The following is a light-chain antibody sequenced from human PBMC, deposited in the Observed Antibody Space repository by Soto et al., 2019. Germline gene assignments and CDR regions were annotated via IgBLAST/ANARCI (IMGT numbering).Light chain of an antibody. V-gene: IGKV1-9*01. CDR2: AAS. CDR1: QGISSY. Sequence: IQLTQSPSSLSASVGDRVTITCRASQGISSYLAWYQQKPGKAPKLLIYAASTLQSGVPSRFSGSGSGTDLTLTISSLQPEDFATHYGQQLNSYPPITFGHGTRLEIK. CDR3: QQLNSYPPIT. J-gene: IGKJ5*01.